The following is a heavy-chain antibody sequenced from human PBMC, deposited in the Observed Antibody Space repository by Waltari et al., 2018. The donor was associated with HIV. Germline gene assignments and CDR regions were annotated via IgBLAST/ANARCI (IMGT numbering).Heavy chain of an antibody. J-gene: IGHJ2*01. CDR3: ARPEPSGSPPGYFDL. D-gene: IGHD1-26*01. V-gene: IGHV3-21*01. Sequence: EVQLVESGGGLVKPGGSLRLSCAASGFTFSSYSMNWVRQAPGKGLEWVSSISSSSSYIYYADSVKGRFTISRDNAKNSLYLQMNSLRAEDTAVYYCARPEPSGSPPGYFDLWGRGTLVTVSS. CDR1: GFTFSSYS. CDR2: ISSSSSYI.